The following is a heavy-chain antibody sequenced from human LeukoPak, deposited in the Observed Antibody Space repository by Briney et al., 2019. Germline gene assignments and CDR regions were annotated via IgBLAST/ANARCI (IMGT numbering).Heavy chain of an antibody. CDR3: ARGGSGYDSFYYYGMDV. Sequence: SETLSLTCTVSGGSISSYYWSWIRQPPGKGLEWIGYIFDSGSTNYNPSLKSRVTISVDTSKNQFSLKLSSVTAADTAVYYCARGGSGYDSFYYYGMDVWGQGTTVTVCS. CDR2: IFDSGST. J-gene: IGHJ6*02. V-gene: IGHV4-59*01. D-gene: IGHD5-12*01. CDR1: GGSISSYY.